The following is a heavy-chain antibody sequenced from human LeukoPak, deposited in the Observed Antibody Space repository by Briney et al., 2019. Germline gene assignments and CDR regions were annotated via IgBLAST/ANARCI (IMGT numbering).Heavy chain of an antibody. CDR2: IIPILGIA. CDR3: ASASKDYYYYYMDV. Sequence: SVKVSCKASGGTFSSYTISWVRQAPGQGLEWMGRIIPILGIANYAQKFQGRVTITADKSTTTAYMELSSLRSEDTAVYYCASASKDYYYYYMDVWGKGTTVTVSS. J-gene: IGHJ6*03. CDR1: GGTFSSYT. V-gene: IGHV1-69*02.